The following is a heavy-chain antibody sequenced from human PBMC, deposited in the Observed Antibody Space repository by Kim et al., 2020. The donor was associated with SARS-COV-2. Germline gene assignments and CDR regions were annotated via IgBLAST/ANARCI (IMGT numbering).Heavy chain of an antibody. V-gene: IGHV3-7*01. J-gene: IGHJ6*02. CDR1: GFTFSWYR. CDR2: IMEDGREK. CDR3: VKDSPRYGLRV. Sequence: GGSLRLSCAASGFTFSWYRMHWVRQAPGKGLEWVANIMEDGREKYYVDSVKGRFTISRDNAKKSLSLQMNSLRAEDTAVYYCVKDSPRYGLRVWGQGTTVTVSS.